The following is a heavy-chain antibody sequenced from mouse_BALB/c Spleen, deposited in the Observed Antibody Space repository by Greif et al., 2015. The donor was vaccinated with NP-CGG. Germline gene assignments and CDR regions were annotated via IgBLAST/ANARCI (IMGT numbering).Heavy chain of an antibody. J-gene: IGHJ3*01. CDR3: ASSNWDWFAY. Sequence: VKLVESGAELAKPGASVKMSCKASGYTFTSYWMHWVKQRPGQGLEWIGYINPSTGYTEYNQKFKDKATLTADKSSSTAYMQLSSLTSEDSAVYYCASSNWDWFAYWGQGTLVTVSA. D-gene: IGHD4-1*02. V-gene: IGHV1-7*01. CDR2: INPSTGYT. CDR1: GYTFTSYW.